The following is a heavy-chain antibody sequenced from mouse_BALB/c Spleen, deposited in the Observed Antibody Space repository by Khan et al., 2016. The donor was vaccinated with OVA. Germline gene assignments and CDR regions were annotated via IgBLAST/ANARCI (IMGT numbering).Heavy chain of an antibody. J-gene: IGHJ2*01. V-gene: IGHV7-3*02. CDR1: GFTFTDYY. D-gene: IGHD1-2*01. CDR3: VRNIRDNGVDY. CDR2: IRNKANGYST. Sequence: EVELVESGGGLVQPGGSLGLSCATSGFTFTDYYMSWVRQPPGKALEWLVFIRNKANGYSTEYSASVKGRFTISRDNSQSILYLQLNTLRAEDSATYYCVRNIRDNGVDYWGQGTTLTVSS.